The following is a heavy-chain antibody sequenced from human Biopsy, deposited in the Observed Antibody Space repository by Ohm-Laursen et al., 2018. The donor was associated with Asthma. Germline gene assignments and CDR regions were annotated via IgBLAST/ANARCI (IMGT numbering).Heavy chain of an antibody. J-gene: IGHJ4*02. Sequence: SLRLSCTASGFMFRSFGMHWVRQAPGKGLEWVAVISYDGNHKFYEDSVKGRLTISRDNSKNTLYLQMNSLRTEDAAVYYCAKRRGYSGHDNDYWGQGTLVIVSS. CDR2: ISYDGNHK. V-gene: IGHV3-30*18. D-gene: IGHD5-12*01. CDR3: AKRRGYSGHDNDY. CDR1: GFMFRSFG.